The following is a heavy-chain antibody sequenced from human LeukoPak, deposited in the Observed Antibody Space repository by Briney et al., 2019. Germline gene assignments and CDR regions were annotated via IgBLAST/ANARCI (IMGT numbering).Heavy chain of an antibody. CDR1: GFTFSSYS. D-gene: IGHD3-3*01. J-gene: IGHJ4*02. V-gene: IGHV3-21*01. Sequence: AGGSLRLSCEGSGFTFSSYSMIWVRQAPGKGLEWVSSIRGDSTETRHADSLMGRFTISRDNAKKSLYLQMNSLRAEDTAAYYCARGHFGVVLDYWGQGTLVTVSS. CDR2: IRGDSTET. CDR3: ARGHFGVVLDY.